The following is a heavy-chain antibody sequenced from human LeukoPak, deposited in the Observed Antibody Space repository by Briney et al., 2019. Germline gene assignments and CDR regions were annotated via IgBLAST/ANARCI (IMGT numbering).Heavy chain of an antibody. CDR3: ASVAEYSSSKVNYYHYGMDG. Sequence: SVKISCKASGGTFSSYAISWVRQAPGQGLEWMGRIIPILGIANYAQKFQGRVTITADKSTSTAYMELSSLRSEDTAVYYCASVAEYSSSKVNYYHYGMDGWGQGTTVHVS. CDR1: GGTFSSYA. D-gene: IGHD6-6*01. CDR2: IIPILGIA. V-gene: IGHV1-69*04. J-gene: IGHJ6*02.